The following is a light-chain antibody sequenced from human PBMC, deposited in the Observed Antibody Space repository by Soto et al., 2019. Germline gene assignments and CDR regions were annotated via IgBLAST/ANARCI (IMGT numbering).Light chain of an antibody. J-gene: IGKJ4*01. CDR2: DGS. Sequence: QLPQSPSFLSAAVGDRFSITCRASQGIGSYLAWYQQKPGKSPKLLIYDGSTLKSGVPSRFSGSGSGTEFTLTISSLQPDDFATYYCPQYNSYFGGGTKVDIK. CDR3: PQYNSY. CDR1: QGIGSY. V-gene: IGKV1-9*01.